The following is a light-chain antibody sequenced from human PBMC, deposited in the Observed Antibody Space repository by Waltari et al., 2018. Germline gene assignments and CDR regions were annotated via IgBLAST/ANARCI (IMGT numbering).Light chain of an antibody. CDR3: HVWHPHVDPGV. CDR2: YDR. V-gene: IGLV3-21*04. Sequence: SYVVTQPPSVSVAPGETATITCGGDNIGTYSVHWYQQKAGQAPVFVIFYDRDRPSGIPALFSGYTSGNTATLTISRVEAGDEARYYCHVWHPHVDPGVFGTGTEVTVL. CDR1: NIGTYS. J-gene: IGLJ1*01.